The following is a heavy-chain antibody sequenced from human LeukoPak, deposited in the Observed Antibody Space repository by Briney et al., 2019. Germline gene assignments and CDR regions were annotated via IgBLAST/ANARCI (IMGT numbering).Heavy chain of an antibody. Sequence: GGSLRPSCAASGFTFSDYYMSWIRQAPGKGLEWVSYISSSGSTIYYADSVKGRFTISRDNAKNSLYLQMNSLRAEDTAVYYCARDSYYYYMDVWGKGTTVTVSS. CDR2: ISSSGSTI. V-gene: IGHV3-11*01. J-gene: IGHJ6*03. CDR1: GFTFSDYY. CDR3: ARDSYYYYMDV.